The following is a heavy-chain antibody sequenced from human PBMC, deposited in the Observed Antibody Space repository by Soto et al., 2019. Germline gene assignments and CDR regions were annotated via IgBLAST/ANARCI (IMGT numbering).Heavy chain of an antibody. V-gene: IGHV4-31*03. D-gene: IGHD3-10*01. J-gene: IGHJ4*02. CDR2: IYYSGST. CDR3: ARSINYNYYGSGAIDY. Sequence: SETLSLTCTVSGGSISSGGYYWSWIRQHPGKGLEWIGYIYYSGSTYYNPSLKSRVTISVDTSKNQFSLKLSSVTAADTAVYYCARSINYNYYGSGAIDYWGQGTLVTVSS. CDR1: GGSISSGGYY.